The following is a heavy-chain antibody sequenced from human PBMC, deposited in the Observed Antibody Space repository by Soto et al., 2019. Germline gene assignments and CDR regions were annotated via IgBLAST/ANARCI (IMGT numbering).Heavy chain of an antibody. V-gene: IGHV1-69*06. J-gene: IGHJ3*02. Sequence: QVQLVQSGAEVKKPGSSVKVSCKASGGTFSSYAISWVRQAPGQGLEWMGVIIPIFGTANYAQQFQGRVTITAEKSTSTAYMELSCLRSEDTAVYYCARGSDYDDSSGPYGAFDIWGQGTMVTDSS. D-gene: IGHD3-22*01. CDR3: ARGSDYDDSSGPYGAFDI. CDR1: GGTFSSYA. CDR2: IIPIFGTA.